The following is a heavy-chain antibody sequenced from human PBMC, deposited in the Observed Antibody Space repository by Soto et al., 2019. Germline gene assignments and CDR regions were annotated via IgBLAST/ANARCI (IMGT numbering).Heavy chain of an antibody. Sequence: SETLSLTCAVYGGSFSGYYWTWIRQPPGTGLEWIGEINHSGSTNYNPSLKSRVTISVDTSKNQFSLKLTSVTAADTAVYYCARHKTTSPFDYWGQGTLGTVSS. CDR1: GGSFSGYY. J-gene: IGHJ4*02. D-gene: IGHD1-26*01. V-gene: IGHV4-34*01. CDR2: INHSGST. CDR3: ARHKTTSPFDY.